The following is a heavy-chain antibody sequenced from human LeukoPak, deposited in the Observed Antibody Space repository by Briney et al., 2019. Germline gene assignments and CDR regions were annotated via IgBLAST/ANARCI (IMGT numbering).Heavy chain of an antibody. V-gene: IGHV1-46*01. D-gene: IGHD3-10*01. J-gene: IGHJ4*02. CDR2: INPSGGST. CDR1: GYTFTSYY. CDR3: ARDTRITMVQGLLDY. Sequence: GASVKVSCKASGYTFTSYYMHWVRQAPGQGLEWMGIINPSGGSTSYAQKFQGRVTMTRDTSTSTVYMELSSLRSEDTAVYYCARDTRITMVQGLLDYWGQGTLVTVSS.